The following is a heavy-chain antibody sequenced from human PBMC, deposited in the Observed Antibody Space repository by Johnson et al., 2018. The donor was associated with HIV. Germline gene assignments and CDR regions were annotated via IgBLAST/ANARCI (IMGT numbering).Heavy chain of an antibody. CDR2: ISWDGGST. J-gene: IGHJ3*02. CDR3: AKEGRDAFDI. V-gene: IGHV3-43*01. D-gene: IGHD3-10*01. Sequence: VQLVESGGGLVQPGGSLRLSCAASGFIFDDYTMHWVRQAPGKGLEWVSFISWDGGSTYYADSVKGRFTISRDTSKNSLYLQMNSLRAEDSALYYCAKEGRDAFDIWGQGTTVTVSS. CDR1: GFIFDDYT.